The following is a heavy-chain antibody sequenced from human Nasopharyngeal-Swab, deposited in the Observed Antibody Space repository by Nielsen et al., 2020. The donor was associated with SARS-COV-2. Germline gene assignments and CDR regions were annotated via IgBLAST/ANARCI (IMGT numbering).Heavy chain of an antibody. J-gene: IGHJ6*03. D-gene: IGHD3-10*01. CDR3: AKGRGSYYYYMDV. V-gene: IGHV3-23*01. CDR2: ISPSGDST. Sequence: WIRQPPGKGLQWVSSISPSGDSTYNADSVKGRFTFLRDTSVNTLYLQMNSLRAEDTAVYYCAKGRGSYYYYMDVWGKGTTVTVSS.